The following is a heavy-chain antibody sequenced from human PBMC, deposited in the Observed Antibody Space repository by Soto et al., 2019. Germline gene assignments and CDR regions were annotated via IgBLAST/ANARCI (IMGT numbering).Heavy chain of an antibody. CDR3: TTEPLIAARPSKKN. V-gene: IGHV3-15*01. J-gene: IGHJ4*02. CDR2: IKSKTDGGTT. Sequence: EVQLVESGGGLVKPGGSLRLSCAASGFTFSNAWMSWVRQAPGKGLEWVGRIKSKTDGGTTDYAAPVKGRFTISRDDSKNTLYLQMNSLKTEDTAVYYCTTEPLIAARPSKKNWGQGTLVTVSS. CDR1: GFTFSNAW. D-gene: IGHD6-6*01.